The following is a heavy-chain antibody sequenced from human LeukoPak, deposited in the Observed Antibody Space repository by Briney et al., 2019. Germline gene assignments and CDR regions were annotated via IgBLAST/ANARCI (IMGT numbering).Heavy chain of an antibody. CDR3: ARGRYCSGGSCYSPYYYYYGMDV. Sequence: SETLSLTCAVYGGSFSGYYWSWIRQPLGKGLEWIGEINHSGSTNYNPSLKSRVTISVDTSKNQFSLKLSSVTAADTAVYYCARGRYCSGGSCYSPYYYYYGMDVWGKGTTVAVSS. V-gene: IGHV4-34*01. CDR1: GGSFSGYY. D-gene: IGHD2-15*01. CDR2: INHSGST. J-gene: IGHJ6*04.